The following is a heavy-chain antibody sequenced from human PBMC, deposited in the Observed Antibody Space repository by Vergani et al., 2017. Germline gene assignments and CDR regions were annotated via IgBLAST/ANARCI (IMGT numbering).Heavy chain of an antibody. D-gene: IGHD2-21*01. J-gene: IGHJ6*01. V-gene: IGHV4-39*01. CDR1: GSSISSISYY. Sequence: QLQLQESGPGLVKPSETLSLTCTVSGSSISSISYYWGCIRQPPGKGLERIGSIYYRGRTHYNPSLKSRGTTSVDTSKNQFSLKLSSVTAADTALYYGARHLAYCGGKCYLYYYGMDVWRQGTTVSV. CDR2: IYYRGRT. CDR3: ARHLAYCGGKCYLYYYGMDV.